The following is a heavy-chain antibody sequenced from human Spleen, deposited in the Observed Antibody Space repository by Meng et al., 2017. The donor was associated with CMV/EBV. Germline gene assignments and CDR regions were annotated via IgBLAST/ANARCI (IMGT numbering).Heavy chain of an antibody. CDR3: ARVVPAAILDY. Sequence: QAQLQESGPGLVQPSQTLSLTCTFSGGSISSGDYYWSWIRQPPGKGLEWIGYIYYSGSTYSNASLKSRVTISVDTSKNQFSLKLSSVTAADTAVYYCARVVPAAILDYWGQGTLVTVSS. J-gene: IGHJ4*02. CDR1: GGSISSGDYY. V-gene: IGHV4-30-4*01. D-gene: IGHD2-2*01. CDR2: IYYSGST.